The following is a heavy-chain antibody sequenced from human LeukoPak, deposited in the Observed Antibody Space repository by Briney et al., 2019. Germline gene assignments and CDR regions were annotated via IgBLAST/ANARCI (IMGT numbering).Heavy chain of an antibody. CDR2: IRPDGYDK. V-gene: IGHV3-7*01. CDR1: GFTFSNYW. D-gene: IGHD3-22*01. Sequence: GGTLRLSCAASGFTFSNYWMTWVRQAPGRGRECVANIRPDGYDKYYVDSVRGRFAISRENAKNSLWLQMSSLRAEDTAVYYCARAVTAGAGITTVDYWAKGTLVTLSS. CDR3: ARAVTAGAGITTVDY. J-gene: IGHJ4*02.